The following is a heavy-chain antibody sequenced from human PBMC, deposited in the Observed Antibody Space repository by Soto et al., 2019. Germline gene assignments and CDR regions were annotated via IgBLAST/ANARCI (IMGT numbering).Heavy chain of an antibody. D-gene: IGHD6-13*01. CDR2: IGSRDSTI. CDR3: ARRVSLNWFDP. Sequence: SLRLSCAASGFTFSDYYMSWIRQAPGKGLEWVSYIGSRDSTIYYADSVKGRFTISRDNAKNSLYLQMNSLRAEDTAVYYCARRVSLNWFDPWGQGTLVTVSS. J-gene: IGHJ5*02. V-gene: IGHV3-11*01. CDR1: GFTFSDYY.